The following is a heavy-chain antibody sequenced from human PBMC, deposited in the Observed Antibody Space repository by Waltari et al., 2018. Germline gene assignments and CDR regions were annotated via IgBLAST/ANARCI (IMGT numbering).Heavy chain of an antibody. D-gene: IGHD3-16*02. J-gene: IGHJ4*02. CDR1: GFTFSNAW. V-gene: IGHV3-15*01. Sequence: EVQLVESGGGLVKPGGSLRLSCAASGFTFSNAWMSWVRQAPGKGLEWVGRIKSKTDGGTTDYAAPVKGRFTISRDDSKNTLYLQMNSLKTEDTAVYYCAREVYDYVWGSYRYDYWGQGTLVTVSS. CDR2: IKSKTDGGTT. CDR3: AREVYDYVWGSYRYDY.